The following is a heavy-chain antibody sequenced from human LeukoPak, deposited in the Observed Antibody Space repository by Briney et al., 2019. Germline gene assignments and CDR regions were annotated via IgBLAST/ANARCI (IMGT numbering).Heavy chain of an antibody. CDR2: ISGSGAGT. CDR3: AKGTRGSGTSYNDDY. V-gene: IGHV3-23*01. D-gene: IGHD3-10*01. CDR1: GFTFTSYA. J-gene: IGHJ4*02. Sequence: GGSLRLSCAASGFTFTSYAMSWVRQAPGKGLEWVSTISGSGAGTYHADSVKGRLTISRDNPKNTLYLQMNSLRAEDTAIYDCAKGTRGSGTSYNDDYWGQGSLVSVSS.